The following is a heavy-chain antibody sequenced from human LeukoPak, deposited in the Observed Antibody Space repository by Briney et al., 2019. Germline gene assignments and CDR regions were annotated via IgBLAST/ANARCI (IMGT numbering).Heavy chain of an antibody. CDR2: IRYDGSNK. J-gene: IGHJ3*02. V-gene: IGHV3-30*02. Sequence: GGSLRLSCAASGFTFSSYGMHWVRQAPGKGLEWVAFIRYDGSNKYYAGSVKGRFTISRDNSKNTLYLQKNSLRAEDTAVYYCAKDRMYYDFWSGYSVDAFDIWGQGTMVTVSS. CDR3: AKDRMYYDFWSGYSVDAFDI. D-gene: IGHD3-3*01. CDR1: GFTFSSYG.